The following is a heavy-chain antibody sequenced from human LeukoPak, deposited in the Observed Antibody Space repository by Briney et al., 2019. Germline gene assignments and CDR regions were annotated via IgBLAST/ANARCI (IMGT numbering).Heavy chain of an antibody. CDR1: GYTFTSYY. Sequence: ASVKVSCKASGYTFTSYYMHWVRQAPGQGLEWMGIINPSSGSTSYAQKFQGRVTMTRDTSTSTVYMELSSLRSEDTAVYYCARLPPSGDCSGGSCYSDYWGQGTLVTVPS. D-gene: IGHD2-15*01. V-gene: IGHV1-46*01. CDR3: ARLPPSGDCSGGSCYSDY. J-gene: IGHJ4*02. CDR2: INPSSGST.